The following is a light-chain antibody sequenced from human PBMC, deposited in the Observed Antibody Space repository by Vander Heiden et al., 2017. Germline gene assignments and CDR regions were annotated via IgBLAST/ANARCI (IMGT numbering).Light chain of an antibody. J-gene: IGKJ1*01. CDR2: EAS. V-gene: IGKV3-15*01. CDR3: QQYNNWPPA. Sequence: EVMMRQSPDTLSVSPGESATLSCRTSQYISNNLAWYQHRPGQAPRLLVYEASPRAEGVPARFRGSGSGTDFTLTISSLQSEDFAVYGCQQYNNWPPAFGQGTKVDIK. CDR1: QYISNN.